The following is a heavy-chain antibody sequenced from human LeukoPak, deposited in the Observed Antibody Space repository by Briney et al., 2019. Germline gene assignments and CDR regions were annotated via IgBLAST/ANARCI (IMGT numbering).Heavy chain of an antibody. CDR2: MYNSGST. CDR3: AREGAAAGTPYSNWFDP. D-gene: IGHD6-13*01. V-gene: IGHV4-4*08. J-gene: IGHJ5*02. CDR1: GGPISGSY. Sequence: SETLSLTCTVSGGPISGSYWSWIRQPPGKGLEWIAYMYNSGSTNYNPSLKSRVTISVDTSKNQFSLKLSSVTAADTAVYYCAREGAAAGTPYSNWFDPWGQGTLVTVSS.